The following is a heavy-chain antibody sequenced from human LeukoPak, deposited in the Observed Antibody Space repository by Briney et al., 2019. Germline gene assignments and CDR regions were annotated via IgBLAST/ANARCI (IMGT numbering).Heavy chain of an antibody. CDR2: IKPDGGDK. V-gene: IGHV3-7*01. Sequence: PGGSLRLSCAASGFRFTSYWMSWVRQAPGKGLEWVANIKPDGGDKYYVDSVKGRFTISRDNAKNSLYLQMNSLRAEDTAVYYCARDKPKGFKGGFDYWGQGTLVTVSS. CDR3: ARDKPKGFKGGFDY. D-gene: IGHD3-16*01. J-gene: IGHJ4*02. CDR1: GFRFTSYW.